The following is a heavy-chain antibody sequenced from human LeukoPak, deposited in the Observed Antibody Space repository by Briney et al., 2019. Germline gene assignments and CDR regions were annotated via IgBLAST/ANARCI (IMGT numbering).Heavy chain of an antibody. CDR1: GFTFDDYA. CDR2: ISWNSNSI. CDR3: AKDTRGYYGSGSYFDY. J-gene: IGHJ4*02. Sequence: PGGSLRLSCAASGFTFDDYAMHWVRQAPGKGLEWVSGISWNSNSIGYADSVKGRFTVSRDNAKNSLYLQMNSLRAEDMALYYCAKDTRGYYGSGSYFDYWGQGTLVTVSS. V-gene: IGHV3-9*03. D-gene: IGHD3-10*01.